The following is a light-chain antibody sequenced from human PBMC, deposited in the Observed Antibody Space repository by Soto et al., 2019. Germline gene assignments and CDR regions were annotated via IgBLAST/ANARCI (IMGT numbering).Light chain of an antibody. J-gene: IGLJ1*01. CDR3: CSYAGDYIFV. CDR2: DVT. CDR1: SSDVGRYNY. V-gene: IGLV2-11*01. Sequence: QSALTQPRSVSGSPGQSVTISCTGTSSDVGRYNYVSWYQQHPGKAPKLIIYDVTQRPSGVPDRFSGSKSGNTASLTISGLQAEDEVDYYCCSYAGDYIFVFGTGTKAIVL.